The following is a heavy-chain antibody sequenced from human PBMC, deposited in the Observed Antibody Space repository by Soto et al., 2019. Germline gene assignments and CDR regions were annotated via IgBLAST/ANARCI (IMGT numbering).Heavy chain of an antibody. Sequence: PSETLSLTCTVSGGSISSHYWSWIRQPPGKGLECIVDSYYSGSTNYNPPLKSRVTISVDTSKNQFSLKLSSVTAADTAVYYCALSMGGNYFDYWGQGTLVTVSS. V-gene: IGHV4-59*11. J-gene: IGHJ4*02. CDR2: SYYSGST. CDR3: ALSMGGNYFDY. D-gene: IGHD3-10*01. CDR1: GGSISSHY.